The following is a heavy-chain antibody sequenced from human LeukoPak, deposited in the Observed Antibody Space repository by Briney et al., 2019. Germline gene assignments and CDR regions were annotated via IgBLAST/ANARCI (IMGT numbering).Heavy chain of an antibody. D-gene: IGHD2-15*01. V-gene: IGHV3-23*01. J-gene: IGHJ4*02. CDR1: GLTFSSHW. Sequence: GRSLRLSCAASGLTFSSHWMHWVRQAPGQGLEWVSAISGSGGSTYYADSVKGRFTISRDNSKNTLYLQMNSLRAEDAAVYYCAKDLIVVVVAATQVPDYWGQGTLVTVSS. CDR3: AKDLIVVVVAATQVPDY. CDR2: ISGSGGST.